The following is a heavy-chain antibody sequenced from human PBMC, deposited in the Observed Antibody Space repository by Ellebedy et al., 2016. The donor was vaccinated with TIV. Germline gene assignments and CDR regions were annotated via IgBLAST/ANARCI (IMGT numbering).Heavy chain of an antibody. D-gene: IGHD1-26*01. J-gene: IGHJ5*02. Sequence: ASVKVSCXASGYTFTSYAITRLRQAPGRGFEWKGWISPYNGDTDTAQNPQDRVTLTTDTSTNTASMELRSLRVDDTAVYYCARSSETKVSSGTYLRVLRGGHWFNPWGQGTLVIVSS. CDR3: ARSSETKVSSGTYLRVLRGGHWFNP. CDR2: ISPYNGDT. CDR1: GYTFTSYA. V-gene: IGHV1-18*01.